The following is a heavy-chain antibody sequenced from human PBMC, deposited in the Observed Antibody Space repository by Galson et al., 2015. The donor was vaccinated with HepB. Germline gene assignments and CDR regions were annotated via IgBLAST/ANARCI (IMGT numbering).Heavy chain of an antibody. CDR1: GFTFSGSA. Sequence: SLRLSCAASGFTFSGSAMHWVRQASGKGLEWVGRIRSKADSYATAYAASVKGRFTISRDDSKNTAYLQMNSLKTEDTAVYYCTSGPAERGVVTAGNFDYWGQGTLVTVSS. J-gene: IGHJ4*02. D-gene: IGHD2-21*02. V-gene: IGHV3-73*01. CDR2: IRSKADSYAT. CDR3: TSGPAERGVVTAGNFDY.